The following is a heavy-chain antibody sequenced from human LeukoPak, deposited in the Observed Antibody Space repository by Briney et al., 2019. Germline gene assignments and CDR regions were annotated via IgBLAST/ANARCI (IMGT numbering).Heavy chain of an antibody. CDR3: AKTAFSYGTKVFDS. V-gene: IGHV5-51*01. CDR1: GFSFTTYW. D-gene: IGHD3-16*01. J-gene: IGHJ4*02. CDR2: IYPGDSDT. Sequence: LGESLKISCKGAGFSFTTYWIGWVRQMPGKGLEWMGIIYPGDSDTRYSPSFHGQVTISADKSTSTAYLRWSSLKASDTAMYYCAKTAFSYGTKVFDSWGQGTLVTVSS.